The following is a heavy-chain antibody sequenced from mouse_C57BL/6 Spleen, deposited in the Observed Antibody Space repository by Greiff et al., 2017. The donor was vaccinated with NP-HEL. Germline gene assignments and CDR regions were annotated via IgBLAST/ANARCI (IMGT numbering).Heavy chain of an antibody. J-gene: IGHJ2*01. CDR3: AREPYYSNLPYFDY. V-gene: IGHV1-82*01. D-gene: IGHD2-5*01. CDR2: IYPGDGDT. CDR1: GYAFSSSW. Sequence: VKLMESGPELVKPGASVKISCKASGYAFSSSWMNWVKQRPGKGLEWIGRIYPGDGDTNYNGKFKGKATLTADKSSSTAYMQLSSLTSEDSAVYFCAREPYYSNLPYFDYWGQGTTLTVSS.